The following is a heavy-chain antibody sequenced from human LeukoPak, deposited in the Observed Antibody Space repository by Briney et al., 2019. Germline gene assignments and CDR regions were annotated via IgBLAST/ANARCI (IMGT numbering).Heavy chain of an antibody. CDR2: IIPIFGTA. J-gene: IGHJ5*02. V-gene: IGHV1-69*13. CDR1: GCTFSSYA. CDR3: ARAVRNYYDSSGPINWFDP. D-gene: IGHD3-22*01. Sequence: GGSVKVSCKASGCTFSSYAISWVRQAPGQGLERMGCIIPIFGTAYYAQKFQGRVTIAADEFTSTAYMELSRLRSEDTAVYYCARAVRNYYDSSGPINWFDPWGQGTLVTVSS.